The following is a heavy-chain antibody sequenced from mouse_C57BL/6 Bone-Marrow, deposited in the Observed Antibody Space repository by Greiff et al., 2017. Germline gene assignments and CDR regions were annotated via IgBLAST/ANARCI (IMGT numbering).Heavy chain of an antibody. CDR2: ISNGGGRT. CDR1: GFTFSDYY. CDR3: ARLTWFAY. J-gene: IGHJ3*01. V-gene: IGHV5-12*01. Sequence: EVMLVESGGGLVQPGGSLKLSCAASGFTFSDYYMYWVRQTPEKRLEWVAYISNGGGRTYYPDTVKGRFTISRDNAKNTLYLQMSRLKSEDTAMYYCARLTWFAYWGQGTLVTVSA.